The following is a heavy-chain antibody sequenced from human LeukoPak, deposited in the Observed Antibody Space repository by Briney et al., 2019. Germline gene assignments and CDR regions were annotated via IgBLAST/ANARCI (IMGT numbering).Heavy chain of an antibody. J-gene: IGHJ4*02. CDR2: ISGSGGST. CDR3: AKVPYGSGSSKRYFDY. V-gene: IGHV3-23*01. CDR1: GFTFSSYA. Sequence: GASLRLSCAASGFTFSSYAMSWVRQAPGKGLEWVSAISGSGGSTYYADSVKGRFTISRDNSKNTQYLQMNSLRAEDTAVYYCAKVPYGSGSSKRYFDYWGQGTLVTVSS. D-gene: IGHD3-10*01.